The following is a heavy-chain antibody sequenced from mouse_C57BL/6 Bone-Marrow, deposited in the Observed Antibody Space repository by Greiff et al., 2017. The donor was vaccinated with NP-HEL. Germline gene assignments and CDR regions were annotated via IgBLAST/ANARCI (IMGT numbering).Heavy chain of an antibody. J-gene: IGHJ3*01. CDR2: IRSKSNNYAT. CDR1: GFNFNTYA. CDR3: VRHGDGSPFAY. Sequence: EVMLVESGGGLVQPKGSLKLSCAASGFNFNTYAMNWVRQAPGKGLEWVARIRSKSNNYATYYADSVKDRFTISRDDSESMLYLQMNNLKTEDTAMYYCVRHGDGSPFAYWGQGTLVTVSA. D-gene: IGHD2-3*01. V-gene: IGHV10-1*01.